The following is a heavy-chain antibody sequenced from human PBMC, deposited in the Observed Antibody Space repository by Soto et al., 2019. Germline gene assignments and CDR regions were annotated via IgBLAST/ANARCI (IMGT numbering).Heavy chain of an antibody. CDR3: ARDKLVTVMVLPVYVYYHYVMDV. CDR1: GFTFSSYG. D-gene: IGHD5-18*01. CDR2: IWYDGSNK. V-gene: IGHV3-33*01. Sequence: LRLSCAASGFTFSSYGMHWVRQAPGKGLEWVAVIWYDGSNKYYADSVKGRFTISRDNSKNTLYLQMNSLRAEDTAVYYCARDKLVTVMVLPVYVYYHYVMDVWGKGTTVPVSS. J-gene: IGHJ6*04.